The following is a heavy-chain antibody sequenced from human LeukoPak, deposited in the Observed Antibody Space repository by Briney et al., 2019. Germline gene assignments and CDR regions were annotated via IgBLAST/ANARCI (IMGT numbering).Heavy chain of an antibody. D-gene: IGHD3-22*01. CDR3: AKQAYDSPRTDFDY. J-gene: IGHJ4*02. CDR2: VSTSGGST. CDR1: GLTFSRYA. Sequence: GGSLRLSCAASGLTFSRYAMSWVRQDPGKGLEWVSGVSTSGGSTYYADSVKGRFTISRDNSKNTLHLQVNSLRAEDTAIYYCAKQAYDSPRTDFDYWGQGTLVTVSS. V-gene: IGHV3-23*01.